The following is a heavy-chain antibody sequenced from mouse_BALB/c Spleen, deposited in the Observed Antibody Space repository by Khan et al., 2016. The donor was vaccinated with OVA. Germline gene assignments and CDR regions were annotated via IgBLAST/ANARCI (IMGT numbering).Heavy chain of an antibody. CDR2: INPHIGET. Sequence: VQLKQSGPELVRPGASVKISCKASGYSFTGYFMNWVMQSHGKSLEWIGRINPHIGETFYNQKFKEKATWTVDESSNTAHMELRSLASEDSAVYYCTRIYRSDFDYWGQGTTLTVSS. V-gene: IGHV1-20*02. CDR3: TRIYRSDFDY. CDR1: GYSFTGYF. J-gene: IGHJ2*01. D-gene: IGHD1-1*01.